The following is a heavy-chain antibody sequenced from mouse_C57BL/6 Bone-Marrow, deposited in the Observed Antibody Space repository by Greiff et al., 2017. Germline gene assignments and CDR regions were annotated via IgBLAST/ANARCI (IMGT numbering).Heavy chain of an antibody. J-gene: IGHJ4*01. D-gene: IGHD2-2*01. CDR1: GYTFTSYW. CDR2: IYPGNSDT. CDR3: TTMVTENYAMDY. V-gene: IGHV1-5*01. Sequence: VQLQQSGTVLARPGASVKMSCKTSGYTFTSYWMHWVKQRPGQGLEWIGAIYPGNSDTSYNQKFKGKAKLTAVTSASTAYMELSSLTNEDSAVYYCTTMVTENYAMDYWGQGTSVTVSS.